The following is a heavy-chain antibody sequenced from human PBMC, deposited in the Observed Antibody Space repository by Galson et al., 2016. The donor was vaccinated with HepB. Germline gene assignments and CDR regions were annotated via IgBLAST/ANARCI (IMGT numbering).Heavy chain of an antibody. Sequence: QSGAEVKKPGESLKISCRGSGYSFPTYGIAWVRQMPGKGLEWMGIIFPSESDVRYSPSFQDRVTISADKSISTAYLRWGSLKASDTAIYCCARPTFDFWGGFAYGLDVWGQGTTVTVSS. CDR1: GYSFPTYG. CDR3: ARPTFDFWGGFAYGLDV. V-gene: IGHV5-51*01. CDR2: IFPSESDV. D-gene: IGHD3-3*01. J-gene: IGHJ6*02.